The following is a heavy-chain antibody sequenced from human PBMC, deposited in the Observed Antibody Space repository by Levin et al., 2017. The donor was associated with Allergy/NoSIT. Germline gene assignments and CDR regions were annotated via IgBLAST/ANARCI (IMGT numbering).Heavy chain of an antibody. J-gene: IGHJ4*02. D-gene: IGHD3-10*01. CDR2: IYSSGSA. CDR1: GGSISSGSYY. V-gene: IGHV4-61*02. Sequence: LRLSCKVSGGSISSGSYYWSWIRQPAAKGLEWIGRIYSSGSANYNPSLKSRVTLSVDTSKNPFSLKFSSVTAADTAVYYCASAEVGSEHWGQGTLVTVSS. CDR3: ASAEVGSEH.